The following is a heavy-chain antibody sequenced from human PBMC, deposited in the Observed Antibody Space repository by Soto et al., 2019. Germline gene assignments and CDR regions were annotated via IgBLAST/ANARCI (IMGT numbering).Heavy chain of an antibody. CDR2: ITVHNGNT. J-gene: IGHJ4*02. CDR3: ARQEVWLLRPDF. D-gene: IGHD3-22*01. CDR1: GFPFSNSG. Sequence: VQLVQSGAEVKKPGASVKISCKASGFPFSNSGIAWVRQAPGQGFEWMAWITVHNGNTNYAQALQDRVTLTTDTSTNSAYMALRSLSSDDTAVYYWARQEVWLLRPDFWGQGTLVTVSS. V-gene: IGHV1-18*01.